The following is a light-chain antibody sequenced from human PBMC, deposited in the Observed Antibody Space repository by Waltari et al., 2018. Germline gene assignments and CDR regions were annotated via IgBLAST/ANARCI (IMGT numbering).Light chain of an antibody. Sequence: DIQMTQSPSTLSASIGDRVTFTCRASQSINSWLAWYQQKPGKAPKLLIYKASNLDSGVPSRFSGSGSGTEFTVTISSLQPDDLATYYCQQYDSFPYTFGQVTKLEIK. CDR3: QQYDSFPYT. CDR2: KAS. J-gene: IGKJ2*01. V-gene: IGKV1-5*03. CDR1: QSINSW.